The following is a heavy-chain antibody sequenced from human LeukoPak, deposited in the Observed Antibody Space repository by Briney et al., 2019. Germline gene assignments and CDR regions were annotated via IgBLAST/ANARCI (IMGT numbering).Heavy chain of an antibody. V-gene: IGHV3-9*03. CDR1: GFTFDDYA. Sequence: PGGSLRLSCAASGFTFDDYAMHWVRQAPGKGLEWVSGISWNSGSIGYADSVKGRFTISRDNAKNSQYLQMNSLRAEDMALYYCAKGDSSGYYYNWFDPWGQGTLVTVSS. J-gene: IGHJ5*02. CDR2: ISWNSGSI. CDR3: AKGDSSGYYYNWFDP. D-gene: IGHD3-22*01.